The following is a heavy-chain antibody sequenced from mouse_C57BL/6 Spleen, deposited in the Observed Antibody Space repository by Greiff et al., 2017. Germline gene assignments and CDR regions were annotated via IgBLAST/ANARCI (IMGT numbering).Heavy chain of an antibody. Sequence: QVQLQQPGAELARPGTSVKLSCKASGYTFTSYWMHWVKQRPGQGLEWIGLIDPSDSYTNYNQKFKGKATLTADTSSSTAYMQLSSLTSEDSAVYYCARSVNTKVAFDYWGQGTTLTVSA. V-gene: IGHV1-59*01. CDR2: IDPSDSYT. CDR1: GYTFTSYW. J-gene: IGHJ2*01. CDR3: ARSVNTKVAFDY. D-gene: IGHD1-1*01.